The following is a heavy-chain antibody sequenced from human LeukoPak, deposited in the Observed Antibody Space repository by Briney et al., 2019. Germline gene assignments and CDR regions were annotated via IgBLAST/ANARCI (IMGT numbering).Heavy chain of an antibody. Sequence: ASVKVSCKASGYTFTSYGISWVRQAPGQGLEWMGWISAYNGNTNYAQKLQGRVTMTTDTSTSTAYMELRSLRSDDTAVYYCARGNNYDFWSGRVGNFDYWGQGTLVTVSS. CDR2: ISAYNGNT. CDR1: GYTFTSYG. V-gene: IGHV1-18*01. J-gene: IGHJ4*02. CDR3: ARGNNYDFWSGRVGNFDY. D-gene: IGHD3-3*01.